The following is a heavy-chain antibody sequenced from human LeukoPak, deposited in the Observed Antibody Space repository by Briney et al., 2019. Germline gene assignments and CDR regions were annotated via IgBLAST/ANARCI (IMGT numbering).Heavy chain of an antibody. CDR2: IIPIFGTA. Sequence: VASVKVSCKASGGTFSSYAISWVRQAPGHGLEWMGGIIPIFGTANYAQKFQGRVTITADESTSTAYMELSSLRSEDTAVYYCARTPFAAGIAVAATLTADWYFDLWGRGTLVTVSS. J-gene: IGHJ2*01. CDR1: GGTFSSYA. CDR3: ARTPFAAGIAVAATLTADWYFDL. V-gene: IGHV1-69*13. D-gene: IGHD6-19*01.